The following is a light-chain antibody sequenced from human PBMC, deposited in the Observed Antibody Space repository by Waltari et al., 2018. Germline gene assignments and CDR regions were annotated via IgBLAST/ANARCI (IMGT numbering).Light chain of an antibody. CDR3: QQYNSAWA. CDR1: RSISSW. CDR2: GSS. J-gene: IGKJ1*01. Sequence: DIQMTQPPSTLSASVGDTVTITCRASRSISSWLAWHQQKPGKAPKVLIYGSSTLESGVPSRFSGSGSGTEFTLTISSLQPDDFATYYCQQYNSAWAFGQGTKVEVK. V-gene: IGKV1-5*03.